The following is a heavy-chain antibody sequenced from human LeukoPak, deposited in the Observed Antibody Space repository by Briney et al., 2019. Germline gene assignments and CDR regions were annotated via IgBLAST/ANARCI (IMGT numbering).Heavy chain of an antibody. D-gene: IGHD1-26*01. J-gene: IGHJ5*02. Sequence: GSLRLSCAASGFTFSSYSMNWVRQAPGKGLEWIGEINHSGGTYYSPSLKSRVTISADTSKNQFSLKLSSVTAADTAVYYCARDVSGSYRVDVFDPWGQGTLVTVSS. CDR3: ARDVSGSYRVDVFDP. V-gene: IGHV4-34*01. CDR2: INHSGGT. CDR1: GFTFSSYS.